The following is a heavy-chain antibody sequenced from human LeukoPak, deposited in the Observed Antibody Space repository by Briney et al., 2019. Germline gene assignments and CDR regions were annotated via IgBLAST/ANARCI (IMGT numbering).Heavy chain of an antibody. D-gene: IGHD4-17*01. CDR1: GGSISSGDYY. Sequence: ASETLSLTCTVSGGSISSGDYYWSWIRQPPGKGLEWIGYIYYSGSTYYNPSLKSRVTISVDTSKNQFSLKLSSVTAADTAVYYCARTRTVPPGQFYYYYYYGMDVWGQGTTVTVSS. J-gene: IGHJ6*02. CDR2: IYYSGST. V-gene: IGHV4-30-4*01. CDR3: ARTRTVPPGQFYYYYYYGMDV.